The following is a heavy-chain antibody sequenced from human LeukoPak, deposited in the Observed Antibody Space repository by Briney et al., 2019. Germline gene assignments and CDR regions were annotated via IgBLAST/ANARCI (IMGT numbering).Heavy chain of an antibody. CDR2: IYGSGST. V-gene: IGHV4-4*07. Sequence: SETLSLTCTVSGGSISSYYWSWIRQPAGKGLQWIGRIYGSGSTTYNPSLKSRLTMSVDTSKNQFSLKLSSVTAADTAVYYCARRNSYSSGWLDYWGQGTLVTVSS. J-gene: IGHJ4*02. CDR3: ARRNSYSSGWLDY. CDR1: GGSISSYY. D-gene: IGHD6-19*01.